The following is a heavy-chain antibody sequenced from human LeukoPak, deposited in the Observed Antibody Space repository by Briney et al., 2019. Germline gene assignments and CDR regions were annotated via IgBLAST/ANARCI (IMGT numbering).Heavy chain of an antibody. V-gene: IGHV1-69*05. Sequence: ASVKVSCKASGGTFSSYAISWVRQAPGQGLEWMGGIIPIFGTANYAQKLQGRVTMTTDTSTSTAYMELRSLRFDDTAVYYCARDINTVWGAPFDYWGQGTLVTVSS. J-gene: IGHJ4*02. CDR3: ARDINTVWGAPFDY. D-gene: IGHD3-16*01. CDR2: IIPIFGTA. CDR1: GGTFSSYA.